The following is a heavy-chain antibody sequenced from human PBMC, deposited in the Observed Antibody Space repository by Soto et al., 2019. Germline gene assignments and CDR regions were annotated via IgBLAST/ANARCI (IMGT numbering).Heavy chain of an antibody. CDR1: GFTFSSHW. D-gene: IGHD6-13*01. Sequence: EVQLVESGGGLVQPGGSLRLSCAASGFTFSSHWMHWVRQAPGKGLVWVSHINSDGSSTNYADFVKGRFSISRDNAKNTLYLQVNSLRVEDTAVYYCARSAGWVPADWGQGTLVTVSS. J-gene: IGHJ4*02. V-gene: IGHV3-74*01. CDR3: ARSAGWVPAD. CDR2: INSDGSST.